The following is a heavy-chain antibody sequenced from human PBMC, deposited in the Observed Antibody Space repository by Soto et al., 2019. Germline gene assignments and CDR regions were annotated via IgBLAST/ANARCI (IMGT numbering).Heavy chain of an antibody. CDR3: ATAEPGPGHYYYGMDV. V-gene: IGHV1-24*01. Sequence: QVQLVQSGAEVKKPGASVKVSCKVSGYTLTELSMHWVRQAPGKGLEWMGGFDPEDGETIYAQKFQGRVTMTEDTSTDPAYMELSRLRSEDTAVYYCATAEPGPGHYYYGMDVWGQGTTVTVSS. CDR2: FDPEDGET. J-gene: IGHJ6*02. CDR1: GYTLTELS.